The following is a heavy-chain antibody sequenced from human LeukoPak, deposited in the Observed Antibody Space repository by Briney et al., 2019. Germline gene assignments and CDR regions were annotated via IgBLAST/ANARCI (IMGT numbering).Heavy chain of an antibody. D-gene: IGHD1-14*01. Sequence: PSETLSLPCTVSGYSLSRGYYWGWIRQPPGKGLEWIGSIYHSGSTYYNPSLKSRDTISVDMPKNQLSLKLRSVTAADTAVYYCAIEEPQTPVPEGLDVWGQGTTVTVSS. CDR1: GYSLSRGYY. CDR2: IYHSGST. V-gene: IGHV4-38-2*02. J-gene: IGHJ6*02. CDR3: AIEEPQTPVPEGLDV.